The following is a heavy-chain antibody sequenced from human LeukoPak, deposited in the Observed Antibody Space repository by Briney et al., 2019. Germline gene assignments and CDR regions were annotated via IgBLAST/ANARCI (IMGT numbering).Heavy chain of an antibody. Sequence: ASVKVSCKASGYTFTSYDINWVRQATGQGLEWMGWMNPNSGNTGYAQKFQGRVTITRNTSISTAYMELSSLRPEDTAVYYCASSPVLITMVRGVRDYWGQGTLVTVSS. CDR1: GYTFTSYD. CDR3: ASSPVLITMVRGVRDY. J-gene: IGHJ4*02. D-gene: IGHD3-10*01. CDR2: MNPNSGNT. V-gene: IGHV1-8*03.